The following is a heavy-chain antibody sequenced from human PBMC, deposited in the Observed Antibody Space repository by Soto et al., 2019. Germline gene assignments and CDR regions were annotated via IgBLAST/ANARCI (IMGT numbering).Heavy chain of an antibody. CDR2: INPKSGGT. J-gene: IGHJ4*02. CDR3: ASPRELSYSYFYFSLY. D-gene: IGHD2-21*01. V-gene: IGHV1-2*04. Sequence: ASVKVSCKASGYSFTDYHIHWVRQAPGQRLEWLGRINPKSGGTSTAQKFQGWVTMTTDTSISTASMELTRLTSDDTAIYYCASPRELSYSYFYFSLYWGQGTPVTVSS. CDR1: GYSFTDYH.